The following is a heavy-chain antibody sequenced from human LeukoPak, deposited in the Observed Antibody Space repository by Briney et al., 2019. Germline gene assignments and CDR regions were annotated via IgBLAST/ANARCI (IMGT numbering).Heavy chain of an antibody. CDR2: ISWNSGSI. V-gene: IGHV3-9*01. D-gene: IGHD6-19*01. CDR1: GFTFDDYA. Sequence: GGSLRLSCAASGFTFDDYAMHWVRQAPGKGLEWVSGISWNSGSIGYADSVKGRFTISRDNAKNSLYLQMNSLRAEDTALYYCAKLGYGSGWYEGWFDPWGQGTLATVSS. CDR3: AKLGYGSGWYEGWFDP. J-gene: IGHJ5*02.